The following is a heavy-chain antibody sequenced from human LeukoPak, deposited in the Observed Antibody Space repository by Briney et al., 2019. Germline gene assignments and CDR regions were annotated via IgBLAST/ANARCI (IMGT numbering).Heavy chain of an antibody. J-gene: IGHJ4*02. CDR1: GYTFTGYY. Sequence: ASVKVSCKASGYTFTGYYMHWVRQAPGQGLEWMGWINPNSGGTNYAQKFQGRVTMTRDTSISTAYMELSRLRSDDTAVYYCARGGARWELPPASFDYWDQGTLVTVSS. V-gene: IGHV1-2*02. D-gene: IGHD1-26*01. CDR2: INPNSGGT. CDR3: ARGGARWELPPASFDY.